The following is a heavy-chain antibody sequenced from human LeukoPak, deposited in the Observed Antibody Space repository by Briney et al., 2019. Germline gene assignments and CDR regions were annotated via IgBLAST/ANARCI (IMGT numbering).Heavy chain of an antibody. V-gene: IGHV4-39*01. J-gene: IGHJ4*02. CDR2: IYYSGST. CDR1: GGSISSSSYY. Sequence: SETLSLTCTVSGGSISSSSYYWGWIRQPPGKGLEWIGSIYYSGSTYYKPSLKSRVTISVDTSKNQFSLKLSSVTAADTAVYYCARRGYYGGNFDYWGQGTLVTVSS. CDR3: ARRGYYGGNFDY. D-gene: IGHD3-3*01.